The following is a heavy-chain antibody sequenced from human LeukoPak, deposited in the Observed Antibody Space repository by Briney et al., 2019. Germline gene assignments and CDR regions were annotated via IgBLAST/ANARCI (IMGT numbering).Heavy chain of an antibody. CDR2: ISYDGSNK. V-gene: IGHV3-30*18. J-gene: IGHJ4*02. CDR1: VLTFSSYC. CDR3: AKYGQGGWYPLFDY. Sequence: PGGSLRLSCAASVLTFSSYCMHWVRHAPGKGLEWVAIISYDGSNKYYADSVKGRFTISRDNSKNTLYLQMNSLRAEDTAVYYCAKYGQGGWYPLFDYWGQGTLVTVSS. D-gene: IGHD6-19*01.